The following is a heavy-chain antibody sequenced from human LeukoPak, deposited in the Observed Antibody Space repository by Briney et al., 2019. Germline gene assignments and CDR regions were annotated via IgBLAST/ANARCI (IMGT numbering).Heavy chain of an antibody. D-gene: IGHD1-26*01. Sequence: SQTLSLTCAISGDYVSSNSAAWNWIRQSPSRGLEWLGRTWYRSKWHYDYAESVKSRITINPDTSKNQFSLHLNSVTPEDTAIYYCARVEVGVEADAFAMWGQGTMVTVSS. V-gene: IGHV6-1*01. J-gene: IGHJ3*02. CDR1: GDYVSSNSAA. CDR2: TWYRSKWHY. CDR3: ARVEVGVEADAFAM.